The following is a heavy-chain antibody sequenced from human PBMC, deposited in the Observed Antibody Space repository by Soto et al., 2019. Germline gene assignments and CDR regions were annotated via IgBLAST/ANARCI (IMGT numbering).Heavy chain of an antibody. CDR1: GFTFSNHA. D-gene: IGHD3-16*01. Sequence: QVQLVESGGGVVLPGGSLSLSCSASGFTFSNHAMHWVRQAPGKGLQWVAFTSHDGTNKDYADSVKGRFTISRDNSGNTLYLQMNSLTPEDTAVYYGARSVEEPLIRSGFDPWGQGTLVTVSS. CDR2: TSHDGTNK. V-gene: IGHV3-30*04. J-gene: IGHJ5*02. CDR3: ARSVEEPLIRSGFDP.